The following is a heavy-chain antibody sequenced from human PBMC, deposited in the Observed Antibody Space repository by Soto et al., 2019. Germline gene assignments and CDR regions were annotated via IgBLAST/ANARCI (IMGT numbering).Heavy chain of an antibody. CDR3: ASAGFGHGLEV. V-gene: IGHV3-72*01. CDR2: TANKRSSYTT. J-gene: IGHJ6*02. Sequence: EVELVESGGGLVQAGGSLRVSCGVSGFTSSDHYMDWVRQAPGKGLEWVGRTANKRSSYTTEDAASVKGRFIISREDSKNSVYLQINSLKIEDTAVYYCASAGFGHGLEVWGQGTTVTVSS. CDR1: GFTSSDHY. D-gene: IGHD3-16*01.